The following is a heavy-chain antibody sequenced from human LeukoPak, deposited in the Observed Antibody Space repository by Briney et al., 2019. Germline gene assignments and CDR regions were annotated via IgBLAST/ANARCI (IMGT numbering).Heavy chain of an antibody. J-gene: IGHJ4*02. D-gene: IGHD3-3*01. V-gene: IGHV3-7*01. CDR2: IKEDGSEK. Sequence: GGSLRLSCTASGYTFSHHWMTWVRQTPGKGLEWVANIKEDGSEKDYVDSVKGRFTISRDNGKNSLYLQMNSLRGEDTAVYYCARLNWNYADYWGQGTLVTVST. CDR3: ARLNWNYADY. CDR1: GYTFSHHW.